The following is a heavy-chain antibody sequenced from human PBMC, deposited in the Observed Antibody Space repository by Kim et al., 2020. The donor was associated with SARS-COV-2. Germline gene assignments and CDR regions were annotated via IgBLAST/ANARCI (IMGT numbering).Heavy chain of an antibody. Sequence: NPSLKSRVTISVDTSKNQFSLKLSSVTAADTAVYYCASPSGSYTYYGMDVWGQGTTVTVSS. J-gene: IGHJ6*02. CDR3: ASPSGSYTYYGMDV. V-gene: IGHV4-39*01. D-gene: IGHD1-26*01.